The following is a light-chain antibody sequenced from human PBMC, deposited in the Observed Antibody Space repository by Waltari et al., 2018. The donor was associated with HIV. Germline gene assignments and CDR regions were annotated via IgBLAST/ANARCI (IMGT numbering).Light chain of an antibody. CDR2: LEGSGSY. CDR1: SGHRSYI. Sequence: QPVLTQSSSASASLGSSVKLTCTLSSGHRSYIIAWHQQQPGKAPRYLMKLEGSGSYNKGSGVPDRFSRSSSGADRYLTISIVQSEEEADYYCETWDGNTWVFGGGTKLTVL. V-gene: IGLV4-60*03. CDR3: ETWDGNTWV. J-gene: IGLJ3*02.